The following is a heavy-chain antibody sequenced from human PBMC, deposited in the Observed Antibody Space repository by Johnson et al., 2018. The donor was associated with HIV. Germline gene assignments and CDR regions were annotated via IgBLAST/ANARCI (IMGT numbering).Heavy chain of an antibody. CDR3: ARDQEGFGELLWAGGAFDI. J-gene: IGHJ3*02. CDR2: ISFDGTNK. CDR1: GFTFSSYA. D-gene: IGHD3-10*01. Sequence: QVQLVESGGGVVQPGRSLRLSCAASGFTFSSYAVHWVRQAPGKGLEWVALISFDGTNKYYADSVKGRFTISSDNSENTLDLQMNSLSAEDTAVYYCARDQEGFGELLWAGGAFDIWGQGTMVTVSS. V-gene: IGHV3-30*14.